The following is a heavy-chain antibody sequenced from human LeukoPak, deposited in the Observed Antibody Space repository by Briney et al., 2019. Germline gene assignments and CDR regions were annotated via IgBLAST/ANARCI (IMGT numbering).Heavy chain of an antibody. V-gene: IGHV4-39*01. CDR3: ARHPGSRDK. CDR1: GDSLSSGLYY. CDR2: VYYSGST. Sequence: SETLSLTCTVSGDSLSSGLYYWGWIRQPPGKGLTWIGSVYYSGSTLFSASFENRVAMPVDRSKNQFSLKLTSMTASDTAVYYCARHPGSRDKWGQGILVTVSS. J-gene: IGHJ1*01. D-gene: IGHD5-24*01.